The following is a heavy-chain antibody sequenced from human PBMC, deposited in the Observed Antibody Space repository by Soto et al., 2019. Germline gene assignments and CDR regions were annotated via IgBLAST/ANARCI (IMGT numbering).Heavy chain of an antibody. CDR2: IWYDGSNK. CDR3: ARAFEATRWYFDY. Sequence: QVQLVESGGGVVQPGRSLRLSCAASGFTFSSYGMHWVRQAPGKGLEWVAVIWYDGSNKYYADSVKGRFTISRDNSKNTLYLQMNSLRAEDTAVYYCARAFEATRWYFDYWGQGTLVTVSS. CDR1: GFTFSSYG. V-gene: IGHV3-33*01. J-gene: IGHJ4*02. D-gene: IGHD5-12*01.